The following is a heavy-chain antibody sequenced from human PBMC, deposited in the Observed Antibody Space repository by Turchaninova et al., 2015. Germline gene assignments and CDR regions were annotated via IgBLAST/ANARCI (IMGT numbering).Heavy chain of an antibody. D-gene: IGHD2-2*01. CDR3: ARDGPYCSTTSCHIKDYYYMDV. CDR1: GDNFINYI. J-gene: IGHJ6*03. V-gene: IGHV1-3*01. CDR2: KNAEKGNT. Sequence: QVQLLQSGAEVKKPVAPVKVSCTASGDNFINYIIFWVRQAPGQRHELMGWKNAEKGNTKYSQKVQGRVTITRDTSASTAYMELSSLTSEDTAVYYCARDGPYCSTTSCHIKDYYYMDVWGTGTTVTVSS.